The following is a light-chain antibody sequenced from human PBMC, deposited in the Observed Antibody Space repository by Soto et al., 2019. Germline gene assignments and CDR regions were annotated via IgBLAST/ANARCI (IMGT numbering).Light chain of an antibody. CDR2: EVA. V-gene: IGLV2-14*01. CDR1: NSDVGLYNY. Sequence: QSALTQPASVSGSPGQSISISCTGTNSDVGLYNYVSWYQQHPGKAPRLIIYEVANRPSGVSNRFSASKSGNTASLTISGLQAEDEADYYCSSFTSTNTWVFGGGTKVTVL. J-gene: IGLJ3*02. CDR3: SSFTSTNTWV.